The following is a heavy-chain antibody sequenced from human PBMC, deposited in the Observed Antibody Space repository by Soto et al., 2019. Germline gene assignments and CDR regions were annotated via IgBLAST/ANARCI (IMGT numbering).Heavy chain of an antibody. V-gene: IGHV5-51*01. CDR2: IYPGDSDT. D-gene: IGHD4-17*01. J-gene: IGHJ5*02. Sequence: PGESLKISCKGSGYSFTSYWIGWVRQMPGKGLEWMGIIYPGDSDTRYSPSFQGQVTISADKSISTAYLQWSSLKASDTAMYYCARRQHDYGDEATQYNWFDPWGQGTLVTVSS. CDR1: GYSFTSYW. CDR3: ARRQHDYGDEATQYNWFDP.